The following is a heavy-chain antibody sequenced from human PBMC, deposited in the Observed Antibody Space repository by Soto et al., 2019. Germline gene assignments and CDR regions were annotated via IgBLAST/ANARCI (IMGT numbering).Heavy chain of an antibody. V-gene: IGHV3-23*01. Sequence: EVQLLESGGGLVQPGGSLRLSCAASRFTFSSYAMSWVRQAPGKGLEWVSAISGSGGSTYYADSVKGRFTISRDNSQNTLYLQMNSLRAEDTAVYYCAKAGSEYQRHYYYYYGMDVWGQGTTVTVSS. J-gene: IGHJ6*02. CDR2: ISGSGGST. D-gene: IGHD2-2*01. CDR3: AKAGSEYQRHYYYYYGMDV. CDR1: RFTFSSYA.